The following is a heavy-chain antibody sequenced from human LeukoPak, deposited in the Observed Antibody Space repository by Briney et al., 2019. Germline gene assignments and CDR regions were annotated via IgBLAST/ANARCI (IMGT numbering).Heavy chain of an antibody. D-gene: IGHD4-23*01. V-gene: IGHV3-48*03. J-gene: IGHJ4*02. CDR2: ISSSGSTI. CDR1: GFTFSSYE. CDR3: ARIGRRTTTVVTLSSPPGDDY. Sequence: PGGSLRLSCAASGFTFSSYEMNWVRQAPGKGLEWVSYISSSGSTIYYADSVKGRFTISRDNAKNSLYLQMNSLRAEDTAVYYCARIGRRTTTVVTLSSPPGDDYWGQGTLVTVSS.